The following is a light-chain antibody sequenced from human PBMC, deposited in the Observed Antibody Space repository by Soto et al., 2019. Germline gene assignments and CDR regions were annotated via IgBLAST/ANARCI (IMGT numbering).Light chain of an antibody. CDR3: QEYNNYWT. CDR2: DAS. J-gene: IGKJ1*01. V-gene: IGKV1-5*01. CDR1: QSISFW. Sequence: DIQMTQSPSTLSASVGDRVTITCRASQSISFWLAWYQQKPGKAPNLLIYDASTLQSGVPSRFSGGRSGTEFTLTISSLHPDDFATYYCQEYNNYWTFGQGTKVEVK.